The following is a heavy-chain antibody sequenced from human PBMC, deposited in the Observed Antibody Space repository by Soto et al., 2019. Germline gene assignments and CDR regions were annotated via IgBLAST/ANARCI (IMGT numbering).Heavy chain of an antibody. J-gene: IGHJ4*02. CDR3: AREKDCTSSSCYRGHFDY. CDR2: IWYDGSNK. D-gene: IGHD2-2*01. CDR1: GFTFSSYA. V-gene: IGHV3-33*01. Sequence: GGSLRLSCATSGFTFSSYAMHWVRQAPSKGLEWVAAIWYDGSNKYYADSVKGRFTISKDNSKNTLYLQMNSLRAEDTAVYYCAREKDCTSSSCYRGHFDYWGQGALVTVSS.